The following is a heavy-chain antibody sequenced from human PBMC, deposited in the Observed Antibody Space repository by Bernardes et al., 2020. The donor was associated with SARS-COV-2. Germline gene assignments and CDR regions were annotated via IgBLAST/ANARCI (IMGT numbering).Heavy chain of an antibody. CDR2: FSDGGLST. CDR1: GFTFSNYA. Sequence: GGSLRLSCAASGFTFSNYAMNWVRQAPGKGLEWVSGFSDGGLSTYYADSVKGRFNISRDNSKSTLHLQMNSLRVDDTAIYYCATSLQIHDDQGEDYWGQGTLVIVSS. CDR3: ATSLQIHDDQGEDY. J-gene: IGHJ4*02. D-gene: IGHD4-17*01. V-gene: IGHV3-23*01.